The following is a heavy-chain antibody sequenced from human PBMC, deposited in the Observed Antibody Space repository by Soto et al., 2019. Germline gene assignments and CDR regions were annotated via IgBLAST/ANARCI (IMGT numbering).Heavy chain of an antibody. V-gene: IGHV1-69*01. D-gene: IGHD6-13*01. CDR2: IIPIFGTA. CDR1: GGTFSSYA. CDR3: ARDLTGIAAPRTNFDP. Sequence: QVRLVQSGAEVKKPGSSVKVSCKASGGTFSSYAISWVRQAPGQGLEWMGGIIPIFGTANYAQKFQGRVTITADESTSTAYMELSSLRSKDTAVYYCARDLTGIAAPRTNFDPWGQGTLVTVSS. J-gene: IGHJ5*02.